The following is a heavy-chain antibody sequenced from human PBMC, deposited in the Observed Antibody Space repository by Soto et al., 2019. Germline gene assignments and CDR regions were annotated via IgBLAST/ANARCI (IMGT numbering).Heavy chain of an antibody. Sequence: QVQLVQSGAEVKKPGSSVKVSCKASGGTFSSYAISWVRQAPGQGLEWMGGIIPIFGTANYAQKFQGRVTITADESTSTAYMELGSLRSEDTAVYYCARRREVGATGGYYGMDVWGQGTTVTVSS. V-gene: IGHV1-69*01. CDR1: GGTFSSYA. CDR2: IIPIFGTA. J-gene: IGHJ6*02. D-gene: IGHD1-26*01. CDR3: ARRREVGATGGYYGMDV.